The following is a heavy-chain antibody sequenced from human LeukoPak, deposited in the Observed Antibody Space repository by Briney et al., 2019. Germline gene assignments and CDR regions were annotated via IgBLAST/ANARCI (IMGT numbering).Heavy chain of an antibody. CDR3: TTGITMVRGVIHLIDY. J-gene: IGHJ4*02. Sequence: GGSLRLSCTASGFTFSNAWMSWVRQAPGKGLEWVGRIKSKTDGGTTDYAAPVKGRFTISRDDSKNTLYLQMNSLKTEDTAVYYCTTGITMVRGVIHLIDYWGQGTLVTVSS. CDR2: IKSKTDGGTT. D-gene: IGHD3-10*01. V-gene: IGHV3-15*01. CDR1: GFTFSNAW.